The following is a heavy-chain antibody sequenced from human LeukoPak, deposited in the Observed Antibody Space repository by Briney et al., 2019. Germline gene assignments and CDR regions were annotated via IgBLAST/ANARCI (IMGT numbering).Heavy chain of an antibody. V-gene: IGHV3-30*03. D-gene: IGHD3-3*01. Sequence: PGGSLRLSCAASGFTFSSYGMHWVRQAPGKGLEWVAVISYDGSNKYYADSVKGRFTISRDNSKNTLYLQMNSLRAEGTAVYYCARGGTYYDFWSGYYRGTFDYWGQGTLVTVSS. J-gene: IGHJ4*02. CDR3: ARGGTYYDFWSGYYRGTFDY. CDR1: GFTFSSYG. CDR2: ISYDGSNK.